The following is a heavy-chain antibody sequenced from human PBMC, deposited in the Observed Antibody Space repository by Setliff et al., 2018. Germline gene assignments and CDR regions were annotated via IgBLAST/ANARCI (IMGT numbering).Heavy chain of an antibody. CDR2: VYSSSSP. Sequence: SETLSLTCNVSGASISSSYWTWIRQPPGNELEWIGYVYSSSSPYYEPSLESRVTMSIDTSKNQISLQLRSLTAADTAVYYCVRVLYDYSFESWGQGTLVTVSS. CDR1: GASISSSY. CDR3: VRVLYDYSFES. J-gene: IGHJ4*02. D-gene: IGHD4-4*01. V-gene: IGHV4-4*08.